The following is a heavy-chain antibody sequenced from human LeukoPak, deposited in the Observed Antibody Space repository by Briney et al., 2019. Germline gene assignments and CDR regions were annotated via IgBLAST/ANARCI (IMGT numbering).Heavy chain of an antibody. V-gene: IGHV3-23*01. CDR3: AKVALKYCSSTSCLYYFDY. CDR2: ISGSGGST. Sequence: GGSLRLSCAASGFTFSSYAMSWVRQAPGKGLEWVSAISGSGGSTYYADSVKGRFTISRDNSKNTPYLQMNSLRAEDTAVYYCAKVALKYCSSTSCLYYFDYWGQGTLVTVSS. CDR1: GFTFSSYA. D-gene: IGHD2-2*01. J-gene: IGHJ4*02.